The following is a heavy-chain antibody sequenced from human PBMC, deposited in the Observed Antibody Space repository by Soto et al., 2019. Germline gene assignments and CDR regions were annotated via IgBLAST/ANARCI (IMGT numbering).Heavy chain of an antibody. V-gene: IGHV3-30-3*01. Sequence: PGGSLRLSCAASGFTFSSYAMHWVRQAPGKGLEWVAVISYDGSNKYYADSVKGRFTISRDNSKNTLYLQMNSLRAEDTAVYYCARGWLYSSSWSNYFDYWGQGTLVTVSS. CDR2: ISYDGSNK. J-gene: IGHJ4*02. D-gene: IGHD6-13*01. CDR3: ARGWLYSSSWSNYFDY. CDR1: GFTFSSYA.